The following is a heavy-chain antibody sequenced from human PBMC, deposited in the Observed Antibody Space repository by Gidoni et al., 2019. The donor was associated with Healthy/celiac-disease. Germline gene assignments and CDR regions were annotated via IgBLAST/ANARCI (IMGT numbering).Heavy chain of an antibody. J-gene: IGHJ2*01. Sequence: QVQLVQSGAEVKKPGSSVKVSCKASGGTFSSYAISWVRQAPGQGLEWMGRIITILGIANYEKKFQGRVMITADKSTSTAYMELSSLRSEDTAVYDCARGSDYGGNEEWYFDLWGRGTLVTVSS. D-gene: IGHD4-17*01. CDR1: GGTFSSYA. CDR2: IITILGIA. V-gene: IGHV1-69*04. CDR3: ARGSDYGGNEEWYFDL.